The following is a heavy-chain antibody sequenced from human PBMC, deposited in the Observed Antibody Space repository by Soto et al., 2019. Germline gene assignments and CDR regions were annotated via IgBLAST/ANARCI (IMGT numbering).Heavy chain of an antibody. CDR3: ARVPVGRDYVHWYFDL. J-gene: IGHJ2*01. D-gene: IGHD4-17*01. CDR2: ISSDESNK. V-gene: IGHV3-30-3*01. CDR1: GFTFSNYA. Sequence: QVQLVESWGGVVQPGRSLRLSCAASGFTFSNYAMHWVRQAPGKGLEWVAVISSDESNKFYADSVKGRFTISRDNFKNKFYLQMNSLRAEDTAVYYCARVPVGRDYVHWYFDLWGRGTLVTVSS.